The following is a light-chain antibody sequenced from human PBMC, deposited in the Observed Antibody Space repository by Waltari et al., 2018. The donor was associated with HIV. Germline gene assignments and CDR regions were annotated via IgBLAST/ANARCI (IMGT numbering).Light chain of an antibody. V-gene: IGLV2-14*01. CDR3: SSYTRSTVYV. CDR1: TSDVGGYNY. CDR2: EVS. Sequence: QSALTQPASVSGSPGQSITISCTGTTSDVGGYNYVSWYQQHPGKAPKLMIYEVSNRPSGVSNRVSGSKSGSTASLTISGLQAEDEADYYCSSYTRSTVYVFGTGTKVTVL. J-gene: IGLJ1*01.